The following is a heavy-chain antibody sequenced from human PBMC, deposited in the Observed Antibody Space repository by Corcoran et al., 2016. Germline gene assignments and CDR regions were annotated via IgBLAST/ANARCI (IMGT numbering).Heavy chain of an antibody. CDR2: INPSGGST. CDR1: GYTFTGYY. V-gene: IGHV1-46*01. Sequence: QVQLVQSGAEVKKPGASVKVSCKASGYTFTGYYMHWVRQAPGQGLEWMGIINPSGGSTSYAQTFQGRVTMTRDTSTSTVYMERSSLRSEDTAVYCCARGIPGRNAFDIWGQGTMVTVSS. D-gene: IGHD1-26*01. CDR3: ARGIPGRNAFDI. J-gene: IGHJ3*02.